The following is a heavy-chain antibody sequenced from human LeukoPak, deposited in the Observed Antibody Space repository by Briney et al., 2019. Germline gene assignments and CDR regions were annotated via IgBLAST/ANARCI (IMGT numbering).Heavy chain of an antibody. CDR2: IIPIFGTA. J-gene: IGHJ6*03. V-gene: IGHV1-69*06. CDR3: ARGKPASGSFYKDQYHYMDV. CDR1: GGTFSNYV. Sequence: ASVKVSCKASGGTFSNYVITWVRQAPGQGLEWMGGIIPIFGTANYAQKFQGRVTITADKSTSTAYMELSSLKSEDTAIYYCARGKPASGSFYKDQYHYMDVWGKGTTVTVSS. D-gene: IGHD1-26*01.